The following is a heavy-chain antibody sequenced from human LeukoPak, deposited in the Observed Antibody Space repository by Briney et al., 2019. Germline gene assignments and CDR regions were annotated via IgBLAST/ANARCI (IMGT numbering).Heavy chain of an antibody. CDR3: ARVVSTVAKPYYYYYMDV. CDR2: INWNGGST. J-gene: IGHJ6*03. CDR1: GFTFDDYG. Sequence: GGSLRLSCAASGFTFDDYGMSWVRRAPGKGLEWGSGINWNGGSTGYADSVKGRFTISRDNAKNSLYLQMNSLRAEDTALYYCARVVSTVAKPYYYYYMDVWGKGTTVAVSS. V-gene: IGHV3-20*04. D-gene: IGHD4-23*01.